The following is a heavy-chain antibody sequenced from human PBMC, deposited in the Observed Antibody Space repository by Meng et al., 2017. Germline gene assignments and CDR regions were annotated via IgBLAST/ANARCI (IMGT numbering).Heavy chain of an antibody. CDR3: ARGSDILDYDFWSGYYSSYYYGMDV. V-gene: IGHV3-33*01. Sequence: GESLKISCAASGFTFSSYGMHWVRQAPGKGLEWVAVIWYDGSNKYYAGSVKGQFTISRENAKNSLYLQMNSLRAGDTAVYYCARGSDILDYDFWSGYYSSYYYGMDVWGQGTTVTVSS. J-gene: IGHJ6*02. CDR1: GFTFSSYG. CDR2: IWYDGSNK. D-gene: IGHD3-3*01.